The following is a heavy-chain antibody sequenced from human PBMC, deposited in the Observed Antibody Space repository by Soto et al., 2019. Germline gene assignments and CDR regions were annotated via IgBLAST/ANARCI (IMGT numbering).Heavy chain of an antibody. CDR3: AKDRGYSYNWYTGDY. D-gene: IGHD1-1*01. Sequence: GSLRLSCAASGFTFSSYAMGWVRQAPGKGLEWVSSISGGGGTTYYADSVEGRFTISRDNSKNTLYLQMSSLRAEDTAVYYCAKDRGYSYNWYTGDYWGQGSLVTVSS. CDR1: GFTFSSYA. CDR2: ISGGGGTT. V-gene: IGHV3-23*01. J-gene: IGHJ4*02.